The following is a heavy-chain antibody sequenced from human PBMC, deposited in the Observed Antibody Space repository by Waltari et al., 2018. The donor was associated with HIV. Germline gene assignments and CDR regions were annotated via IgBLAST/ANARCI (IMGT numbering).Heavy chain of an antibody. J-gene: IGHJ6*02. Sequence: QVTLKESGPALVKPTQTLTLTCTFSGFSLSTSGMRVSWIRQPPGKALEWLARIEWDDDKFYSTSLKTRLTISKDTSKNQVVLTMTNMDPVDTATYYCARGYCSSTSCYRYGMDVWGQGTTVTVSS. D-gene: IGHD2-2*01. CDR3: ARGYCSSTSCYRYGMDV. V-gene: IGHV2-70*04. CDR1: GFSLSTSGMR. CDR2: IEWDDDK.